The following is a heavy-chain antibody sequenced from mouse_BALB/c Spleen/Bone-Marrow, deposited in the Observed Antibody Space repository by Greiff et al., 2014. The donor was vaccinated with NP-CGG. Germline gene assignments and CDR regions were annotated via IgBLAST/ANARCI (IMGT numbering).Heavy chain of an antibody. CDR1: GYSFTSYW. J-gene: IGHJ2*01. CDR2: IYPGNSDT. Sequence: VQLQQSGTVLARPGASVKMSCKASGYSFTSYWMHWVKQRPGQGLECIGAIYPGNSDTTYNQQFQGKAKLTAVTSASTAYMERSSLTNEDSAVYYCTRLCHYYGYIFDYWGQGTTLTVSS. CDR3: TRLCHYYGYIFDY. V-gene: IGHV1-5*01. D-gene: IGHD1-2*01.